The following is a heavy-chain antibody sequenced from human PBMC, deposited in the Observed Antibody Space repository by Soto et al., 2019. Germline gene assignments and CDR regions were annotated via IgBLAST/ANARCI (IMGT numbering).Heavy chain of an antibody. Sequence: GGALRLSCAASGFTFSSYSMHWVRQAPGKGLEWVSSIGTRSDIYYADSVKGRFTISRDNAKNSLSLQMNSMTAEDTAVYYCAREETAWPLAYGLDVWGQATKVTVSS. J-gene: IGHJ6*02. CDR1: GFTFSSYS. CDR3: AREETAWPLAYGLDV. D-gene: IGHD2-21*02. CDR2: IGTRSDI. V-gene: IGHV3-21*01.